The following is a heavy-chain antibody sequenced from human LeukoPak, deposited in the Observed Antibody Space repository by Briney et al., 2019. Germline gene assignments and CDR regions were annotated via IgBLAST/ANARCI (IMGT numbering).Heavy chain of an antibody. D-gene: IGHD2-2*01. V-gene: IGHV1-46*01. CDR2: INPSGGST. CDR3: ARDGGVPGGPHCSSTSCYEGWFDP. Sequence: ASVKVSCKASGYTFTSYYMHWVRQAPGQGLEWMGIINPSGGSTSYAQKFQGRVTMTRDTSTSTVYMELSSPRSEDTAMYYCARDGGVPGGPHCSSTSCYEGWFDPWGQGTLVTVSS. J-gene: IGHJ5*02. CDR1: GYTFTSYY.